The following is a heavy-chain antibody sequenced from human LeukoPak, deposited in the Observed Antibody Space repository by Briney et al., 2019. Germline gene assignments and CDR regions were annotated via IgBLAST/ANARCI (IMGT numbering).Heavy chain of an antibody. CDR1: GFTFSSYA. D-gene: IGHD3-10*01. CDR2: ISGSGGST. CDR3: AKDRYYYGSGINWFDP. V-gene: IGHV3-23*01. Sequence: GGSLRLSCAASGFTFSSYAMSWVRQAPGKGLEWVSAISGSGGSTYYADSVKGRFTISRDNFKNTLYLQMNSLRAEDTAVYYCAKDRYYYGSGINWFDPWGQGTLVTVSS. J-gene: IGHJ5*02.